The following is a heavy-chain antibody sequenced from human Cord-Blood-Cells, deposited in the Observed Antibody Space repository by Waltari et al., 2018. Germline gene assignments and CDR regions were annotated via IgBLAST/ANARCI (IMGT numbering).Heavy chain of an antibody. V-gene: IGHV4-59*01. J-gene: IGHJ4*02. Sequence: QVQLQESGPGLVKPSETLSLTCTVSGGPISRYYWSWIRQPPGKGLEWIGYTYYSGSTNYNPSLKSRVTISVDTSKNQFSLKLSSVTAADTAVYYCARAITGTTFDYWGQGTLVTVSS. D-gene: IGHD1-7*01. CDR3: ARAITGTTFDY. CDR1: GGPISRYY. CDR2: TYYSGST.